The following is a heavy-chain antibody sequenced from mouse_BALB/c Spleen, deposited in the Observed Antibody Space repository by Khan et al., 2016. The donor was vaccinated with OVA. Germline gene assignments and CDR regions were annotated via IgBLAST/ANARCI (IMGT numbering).Heavy chain of an antibody. CDR1: RFTFSTYG. Sequence: EVELVESGGDLVKPGGSLKLSCAASRFTFSTYGMSWVRQTPDKRLEWVATISSAGTYTYYSDSVKGRFTISRDNAKNTLYLQMNSLRSEDTAMYYCARHWVGIMDYWGQGTSLTVSS. J-gene: IGHJ4*01. D-gene: IGHD1-1*01. CDR2: ISSAGTYT. CDR3: ARHWVGIMDY. V-gene: IGHV5-6*01.